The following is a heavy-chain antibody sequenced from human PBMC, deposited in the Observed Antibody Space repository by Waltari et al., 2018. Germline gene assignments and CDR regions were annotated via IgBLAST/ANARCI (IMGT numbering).Heavy chain of an antibody. CDR1: GGSFSGYY. Sequence: QVQLLQWGAGLLKPSETLSLTCAVYGGSFSGYYWSWLRQLPGKGLEWLGEINHNASTDYNPSLKSRATISIETSKNQFSLKLDSVTAADTGVYYCARGWLQVAPPYYYYMDVWDRGTAVTVSS. D-gene: IGHD6-19*01. CDR2: INHNAST. J-gene: IGHJ6*03. V-gene: IGHV4-34*01. CDR3: ARGWLQVAPPYYYYMDV.